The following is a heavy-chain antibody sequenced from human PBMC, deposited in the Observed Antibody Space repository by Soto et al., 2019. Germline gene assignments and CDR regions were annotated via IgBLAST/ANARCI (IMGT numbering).Heavy chain of an antibody. CDR2: ISGSGGST. CDR3: AKDRQQLAKYYYYYYGMDV. D-gene: IGHD6-13*01. Sequence: GGSLRLFCAASGFSFSSYATSWVRQAPGKGLEWVSAISGSGGSTYYADSVKGRFTISRDNSKNTLYLQMNSLRAEDTAVYYCAKDRQQLAKYYYYYYGMDVWGQGTTVTVSS. CDR1: GFSFSSYA. V-gene: IGHV3-23*01. J-gene: IGHJ6*02.